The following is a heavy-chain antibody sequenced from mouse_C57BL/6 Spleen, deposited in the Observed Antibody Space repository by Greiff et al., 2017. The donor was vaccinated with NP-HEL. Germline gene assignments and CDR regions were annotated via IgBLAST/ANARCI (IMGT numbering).Heavy chain of an antibody. Sequence: VQLQQSGAELVRPGTSVKVSCKASGYAFTNYLIEWVKQRPGQGLEWIGVINPGSGGTNYNEKFKGKATLTADKSSSTAYMQLSSLTSEDSAVYFCARGTAQATRAMDYWGQGTSVTVSS. J-gene: IGHJ4*01. V-gene: IGHV1-54*01. CDR3: ARGTAQATRAMDY. D-gene: IGHD3-2*02. CDR1: GYAFTNYL. CDR2: INPGSGGT.